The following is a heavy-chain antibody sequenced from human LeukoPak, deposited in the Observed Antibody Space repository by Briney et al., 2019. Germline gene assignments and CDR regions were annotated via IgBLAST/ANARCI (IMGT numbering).Heavy chain of an antibody. CDR1: GFTVSSNY. J-gene: IGHJ4*02. CDR3: AKDHRDFGVVIKSLGY. D-gene: IGHD3-3*01. V-gene: IGHV3-23*01. CDR2: ITGSGGST. Sequence: PGGSLRLSCAASGFTVSSNYMSWVRQAPGKGLEWVSSITGSGGSTYYADSVKGRFTISRDNSKNTLYLQMNSLRGEDTAVYYCAKDHRDFGVVIKSLGYWGQGTLVTVSS.